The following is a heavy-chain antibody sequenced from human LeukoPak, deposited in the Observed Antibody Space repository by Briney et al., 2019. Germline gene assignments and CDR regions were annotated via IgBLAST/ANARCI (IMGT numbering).Heavy chain of an antibody. V-gene: IGHV3-23*01. CDR1: GFPFSSYA. Sequence: GGSLRLSCAASGFPFSSYAMHWVCQAPGKGLEWVSAISGSGGSTYYADSVKGRFTISRDNSKNTLYLQMNSLRAEDTAVYYCARSLGYFDYWGQGTLVTVSS. D-gene: IGHD3-16*01. CDR2: ISGSGGST. J-gene: IGHJ4*02. CDR3: ARSLGYFDY.